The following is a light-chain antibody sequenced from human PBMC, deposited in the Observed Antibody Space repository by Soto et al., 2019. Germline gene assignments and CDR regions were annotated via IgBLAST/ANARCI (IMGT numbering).Light chain of an antibody. J-gene: IGKJ5*01. V-gene: IGKV3-15*01. CDR3: QQYNDWPPIT. CDR1: QSVSSY. Sequence: IVLTQSPATLSLSPGERATLSCKASQSVSSYLAWYQQKPGQAPRLLIYDASTRATVIPARFSGSGSGTELTLTISSLQSEDFAVYYCQQYNDWPPITFGQGTRLEIK. CDR2: DAS.